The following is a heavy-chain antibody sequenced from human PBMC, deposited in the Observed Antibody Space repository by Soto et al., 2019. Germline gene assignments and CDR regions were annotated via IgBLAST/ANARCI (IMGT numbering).Heavy chain of an antibody. V-gene: IGHV3-9*01. CDR2: ISWNSGSI. D-gene: IGHD3-22*01. CDR3: AKDIEHYYASSGRPAAFDI. Sequence: EVQLVESGGGLVQPGRSLRLSCAASGFTFDDYAMHWVRQAPGKGLGWVSGISWNSGSIGYVDSVKGRFTISRDNAKNSLYLQMNSLRAEDTALYYCAKDIEHYYASSGRPAAFDIWGQGTMVTVSS. CDR1: GFTFDDYA. J-gene: IGHJ3*02.